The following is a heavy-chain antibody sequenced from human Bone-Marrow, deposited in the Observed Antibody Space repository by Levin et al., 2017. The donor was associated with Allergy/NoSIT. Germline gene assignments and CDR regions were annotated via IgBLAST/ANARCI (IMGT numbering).Heavy chain of an antibody. V-gene: IGHV1-8*01. CDR3: ARATLIAAAGDHRNYYYYGMDV. D-gene: IGHD6-13*01. J-gene: IGHJ6*02. Sequence: PGESLKISCKASGYTFTSYDINWVRQATGQGLEWMGWMNPNSGNTGYAQKFQGRVTMTRNTSISTAYMELSSLRSEDTAVYYCARATLIAAAGDHRNYYYYGMDVWGQGTTVTVSS. CDR2: MNPNSGNT. CDR1: GYTFTSYD.